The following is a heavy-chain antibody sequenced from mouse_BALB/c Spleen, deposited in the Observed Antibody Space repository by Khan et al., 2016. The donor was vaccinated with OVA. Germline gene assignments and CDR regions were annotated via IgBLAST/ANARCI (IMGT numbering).Heavy chain of an antibody. CDR1: GFTIKDTY. V-gene: IGHV14-3*02. D-gene: IGHD2-5*01. Sequence: EVELVESGAELVKPGASVKLPCTASGFTIKDTYVHWVKERPEQGLEWIGWIAPANGNTEYDPKFQGKATITADTSSNTSYLQLRGLTSEDSAVYYCVHPSSNPGSLDVWGAGTTVTVSS. CDR3: VHPSSNPGSLDV. CDR2: IAPANGNT. J-gene: IGHJ1*01.